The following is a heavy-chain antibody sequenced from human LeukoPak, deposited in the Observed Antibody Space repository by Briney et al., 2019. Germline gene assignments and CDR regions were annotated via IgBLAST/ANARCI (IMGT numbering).Heavy chain of an antibody. Sequence: SETLSLTCTVSGGSISSYYWSWIRQPAGKGLEWIGRIYTSGSTNYNPSLKSRVTMSVGTSKNQFSLKLSSVTAADTAVYYCAREATYYYVSGERYYGMDVWGQGTTVTVSS. CDR1: GGSISSYY. CDR2: IYTSGST. CDR3: AREATYYYVSGERYYGMDV. D-gene: IGHD3-10*01. V-gene: IGHV4-4*07. J-gene: IGHJ6*02.